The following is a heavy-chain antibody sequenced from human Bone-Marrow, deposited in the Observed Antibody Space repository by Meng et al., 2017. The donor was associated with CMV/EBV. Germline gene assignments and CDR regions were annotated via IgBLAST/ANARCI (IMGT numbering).Heavy chain of an antibody. CDR3: ARVLPSY. J-gene: IGHJ4*02. V-gene: IGHV4-39*01. CDR1: GGSISSSSYY. Sequence: SGTLCLSCTVSGGSISSSSYYWGWIRQPPGKGLEWIGSIYYSGSTYYNPSLKSRVTISVDTSKNPFSLKQSSVSAADTAVYYCARVLPSYWGQGTLVTVSS. CDR2: IYYSGST.